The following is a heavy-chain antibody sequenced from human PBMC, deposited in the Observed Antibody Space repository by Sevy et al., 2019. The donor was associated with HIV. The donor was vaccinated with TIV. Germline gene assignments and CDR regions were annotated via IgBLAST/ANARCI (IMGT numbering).Heavy chain of an antibody. V-gene: IGHV3-53*01. Sequence: GGSLRLSCAASGFTVSSNYMSGVRQAPWKGLEWVSVIYSSRNTYYADSVKGRFTISRDNSKNTLYLQMNNLGAEDTAVYYCARFPTGMWGQGTLVTVSS. CDR3: ARFPTGM. CDR1: GFTVSSNY. CDR2: IYSSRNT. D-gene: IGHD7-27*01. J-gene: IGHJ4*02.